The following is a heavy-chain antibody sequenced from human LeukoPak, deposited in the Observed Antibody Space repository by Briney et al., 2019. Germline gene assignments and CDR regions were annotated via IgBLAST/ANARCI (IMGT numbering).Heavy chain of an antibody. CDR2: INPNSGGT. V-gene: IGHV1-2*02. CDR3: ARVYYYDSSGPTNFDY. Sequence: ASVKVSCKASGYTFTGYYMHWVRQAPGRGLEWMGWINPNSGGTNYAQKFQGRVTMTRDTSISTAYMELSRLRSDDTAVYYCARVYYYDSSGPTNFDYWGQGTLVTVSS. CDR1: GYTFTGYY. J-gene: IGHJ4*02. D-gene: IGHD3-22*01.